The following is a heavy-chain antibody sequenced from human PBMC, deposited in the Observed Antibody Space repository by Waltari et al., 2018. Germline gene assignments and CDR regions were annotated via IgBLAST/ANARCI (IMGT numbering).Heavy chain of an antibody. CDR1: GGSISSSSYY. Sequence: QLQLQESGPGLVKPSETLSLTCTVSGGSISSSSYYWGWIRQPPGKGLEWIGSIYYSGSTYYNPSLKSRVTISVDTSKNQFSLKLSSVTAADTAVYYCARHMDYYDSSGYRIDAFDIWGQGTMVTVSS. J-gene: IGHJ3*02. CDR2: IYYSGST. V-gene: IGHV4-39*01. CDR3: ARHMDYYDSSGYRIDAFDI. D-gene: IGHD3-22*01.